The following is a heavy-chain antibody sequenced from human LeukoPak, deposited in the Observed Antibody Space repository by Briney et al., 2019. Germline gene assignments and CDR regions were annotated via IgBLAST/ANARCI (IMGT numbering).Heavy chain of an antibody. J-gene: IGHJ3*02. CDR2: ISYIGST. CDR1: DDSFSSHY. Sequence: SETLSLTCAVSDDSFSSHYWTWIRQPPGKGLEWIRYISYIGSTNYNPSLKSRVTISMDTSKNQFSLKLSSVTAADTAVYYCARDLVTVTKGFDIWGQGTMVSVSS. V-gene: IGHV4-59*11. CDR3: ARDLVTVTKGFDI. D-gene: IGHD4-17*01.